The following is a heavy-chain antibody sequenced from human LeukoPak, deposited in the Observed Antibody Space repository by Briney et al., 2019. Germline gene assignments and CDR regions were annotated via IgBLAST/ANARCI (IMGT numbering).Heavy chain of an antibody. CDR3: ARGRYDFWSGRGWFDP. CDR2: INHSGST. D-gene: IGHD3-3*01. V-gene: IGHV4-34*01. Sequence: SETLSLTRAVYGGSFSGYYWSWIRQPPGKGLEWIGEINHSGSTNYNPSLKSRVTISVDTSKNQFSLKLSSVTAADTAVYYCARGRYDFWSGRGWFDPWGQGTLVTVSS. J-gene: IGHJ5*02. CDR1: GGSFSGYY.